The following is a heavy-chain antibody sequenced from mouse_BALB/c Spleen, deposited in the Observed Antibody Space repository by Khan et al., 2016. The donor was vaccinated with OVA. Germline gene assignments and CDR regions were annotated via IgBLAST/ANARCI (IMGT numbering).Heavy chain of an antibody. CDR2: INPNNGDT. CDR3: ARAGYGSLGY. V-gene: IGHV1-18*01. J-gene: IGHJ2*01. CDR1: GYTFTDYT. Sequence: VQLQQSGPELVKPGTSVKISCKASGYTFTDYTMDWVKQSHGKSLEWIGDINPNNGDTFYNQKFKGKAALTVDKSSSTAFMEFRSLTSEDTAVYYCARAGYGSLGYWGQGTTLTGSS. D-gene: IGHD1-1*01.